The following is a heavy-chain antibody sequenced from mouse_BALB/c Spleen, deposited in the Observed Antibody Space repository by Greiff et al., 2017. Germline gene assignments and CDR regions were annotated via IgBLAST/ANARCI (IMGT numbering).Heavy chain of an antibody. CDR3: AREGVFITTVVDY. CDR1: GYSFTDYY. D-gene: IGHD1-1*01. V-gene: IGHV1-42*01. CDR2: INPSTGGT. J-gene: IGHJ2*01. Sequence: VQLQQSGPELVKTGASVKISCKASGYSFTDYYMHWVKQSPEKSFEWIGEINPSTGGTSYNQKFKGKATLTVDKSSSTAYMQLKSLTSEDSAVYYCAREGVFITTVVDYWGQGATLTVSS.